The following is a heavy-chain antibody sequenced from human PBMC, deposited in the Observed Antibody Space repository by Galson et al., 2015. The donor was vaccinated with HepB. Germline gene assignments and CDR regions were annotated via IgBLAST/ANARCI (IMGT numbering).Heavy chain of an antibody. CDR2: IRFDGSNK. CDR3: AKSWPNDYRDY. CDR1: GFAFSSYA. V-gene: IGHV3-30*02. D-gene: IGHD4-11*01. J-gene: IGHJ4*02. Sequence: SLRLSCAASGFAFSSYAMHWVRQAPGKGLVCVALIRFDGSNKYYADSVKGRFTISRDNSKNTLHLQMNSLRVEDTAVYYCAKSWPNDYRDYWGQGTLVIVSS.